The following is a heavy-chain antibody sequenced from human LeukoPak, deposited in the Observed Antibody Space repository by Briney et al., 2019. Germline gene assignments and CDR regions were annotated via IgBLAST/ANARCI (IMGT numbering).Heavy chain of an antibody. CDR2: ISSSSSYI. V-gene: IGHV3-21*01. D-gene: IGHD3-3*01. CDR1: GFTFSTYW. J-gene: IGHJ3*02. Sequence: GGSLRLSCAASGFTFSTYWMPWVRQAPGKGLEWVSSISSSSSYIYYADSVKGRFTISRDNAKNSLYLQMNSLRAEDTAVYYCARDPPAYDFWSGYYSELVPDAFDIWGQGTMVTVSS. CDR3: ARDPPAYDFWSGYYSELVPDAFDI.